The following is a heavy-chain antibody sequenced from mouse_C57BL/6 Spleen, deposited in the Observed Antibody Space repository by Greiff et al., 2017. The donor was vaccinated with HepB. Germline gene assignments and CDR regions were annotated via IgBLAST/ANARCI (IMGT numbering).Heavy chain of an antibody. D-gene: IGHD4-1*01. Sequence: DVHLVESGGGLVKPGGSLKLSCAASGFTFSSYTMSWVRQTPEKRLEWVATISGGGGNTYYPDSVKGRFTISRDNAKNTLYLQMSSLRSEDTALYYCARRGNWDSFDYWGQGTTLTVSS. CDR3: ARRGNWDSFDY. CDR2: ISGGGGNT. J-gene: IGHJ2*01. CDR1: GFTFSSYT. V-gene: IGHV5-9*01.